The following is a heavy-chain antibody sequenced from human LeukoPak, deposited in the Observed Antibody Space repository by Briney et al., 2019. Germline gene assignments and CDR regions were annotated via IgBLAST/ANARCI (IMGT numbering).Heavy chain of an antibody. CDR1: GFTFDDYA. D-gene: IGHD3-22*01. CDR3: AKVRSSGYGAALDY. J-gene: IGHJ4*02. V-gene: IGHV3-9*01. Sequence: PGRSLRLSCAASGFTFDDYAMHWVRQAPGKGLEWVSGISWNSGSIGYADSVKGRFTISRDNAKNSLYLQMNSLRAEDTALYYCAKVRSSGYGAALDYWGQGTLVTVSS. CDR2: ISWNSGSI.